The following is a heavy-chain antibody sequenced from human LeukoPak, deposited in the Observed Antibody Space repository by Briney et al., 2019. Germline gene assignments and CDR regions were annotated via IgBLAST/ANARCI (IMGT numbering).Heavy chain of an antibody. Sequence: GGSLRLSCAASGFTFSSYSMNWVRQAPGKGLEWVSSISSSSSYIYYAGSVKGRFTISRDNAKNSLYLQMNSLRAEDTAVYYCAREVRGGYCSSTSCYTSWGQGTLVTVSS. CDR3: AREVRGGYCSSTSCYTS. CDR1: GFTFSSYS. V-gene: IGHV3-21*01. D-gene: IGHD2-2*02. J-gene: IGHJ4*02. CDR2: ISSSSSYI.